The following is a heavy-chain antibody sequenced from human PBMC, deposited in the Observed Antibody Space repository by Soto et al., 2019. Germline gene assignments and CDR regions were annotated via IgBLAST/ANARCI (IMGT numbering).Heavy chain of an antibody. CDR3: ARLIEEYCMDV. J-gene: IGHJ6*03. D-gene: IGHD2-15*01. V-gene: IGHV4-59*01. CDR1: GGSISSYY. Sequence: PSETLSLTCTASGGSISSYYWSWIRQPPGKGLEWIGYIYYSGSTNYNPSLKSRVTVSVDTSKNQFSLKLSSVTAADTAVYYCARLIEEYCMDVWGKGTTVTVSS. CDR2: IYYSGST.